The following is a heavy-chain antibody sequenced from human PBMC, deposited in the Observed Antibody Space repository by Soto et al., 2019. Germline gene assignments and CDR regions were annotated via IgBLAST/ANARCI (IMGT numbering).Heavy chain of an antibody. Sequence: GGSLRLSCAASGFTFSSYAMSWVRQAPGKGLEWVSAISGSGGSTYYADSVKGRFTISRDNSKNTLYLQMNSLRAEDTAVYYCASPGRYCSGGSCSKGSWGPEYYFDYWGQGTLVTVSS. CDR3: ASPGRYCSGGSCSKGSWGPEYYFDY. D-gene: IGHD2-15*01. CDR2: ISGSGGST. CDR1: GFTFSSYA. V-gene: IGHV3-23*01. J-gene: IGHJ4*02.